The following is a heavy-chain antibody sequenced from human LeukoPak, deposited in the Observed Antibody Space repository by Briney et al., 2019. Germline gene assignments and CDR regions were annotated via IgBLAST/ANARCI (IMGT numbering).Heavy chain of an antibody. J-gene: IGHJ6*04. V-gene: IGHV3-21*01. D-gene: IGHD5-18*01. CDR3: AREGSGYSYGLPYWYYYGMDV. Sequence: PGRSLRLSCAASGFTFSSYGMHWVRQAPGKGLEWVSSISSSSSYIYYADSVKGRFTISRDNAKNSLYLQMNSLRAEDTAVYYCAREGSGYSYGLPYWYYYGMDVWGKGTTVTVSS. CDR1: GFTFSSYG. CDR2: ISSSSSYI.